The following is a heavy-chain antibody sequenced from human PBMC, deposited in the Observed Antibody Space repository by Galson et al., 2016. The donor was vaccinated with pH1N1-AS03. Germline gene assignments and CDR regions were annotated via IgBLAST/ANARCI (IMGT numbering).Heavy chain of an antibody. J-gene: IGHJ4*02. V-gene: IGHV3-23*01. CDR1: GFTFSNYA. CDR2: LSNSAAST. Sequence: LRLSCAASGFTFSNYAMGWVRQAPGKGLEWVSALSNSAASTYYADSVKGRFTISRDNSKNTLYLQMNSLRAEDTAIYYCAREIHFSGPLDYWGQGTLVTVAS. CDR3: AREIHFSGPLDY. D-gene: IGHD6-19*01.